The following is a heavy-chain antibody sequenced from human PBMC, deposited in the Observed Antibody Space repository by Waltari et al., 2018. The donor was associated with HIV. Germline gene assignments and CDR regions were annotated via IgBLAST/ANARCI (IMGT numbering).Heavy chain of an antibody. CDR3: ARAGFDPLVGSWFFDY. CDR2: IYYSGST. V-gene: IGHV4-59*01. CDR1: GGSISSYY. D-gene: IGHD6-13*01. J-gene: IGHJ4*02. Sequence: QVQLQESGPGLVKPSETLSLTCTVSGGSISSYYWSWIRQPPGKGLEWIGYIYYSGSTNYNPSLKSRVTISVDTSKNQFSLKLSSVTAADTAVYYCARAGFDPLVGSWFFDYWGQGTLVTVSS.